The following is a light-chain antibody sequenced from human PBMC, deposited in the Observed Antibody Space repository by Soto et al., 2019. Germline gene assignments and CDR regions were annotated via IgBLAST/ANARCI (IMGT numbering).Light chain of an antibody. Sequence: QSALTQPPSASGSPGQSVTISCTGTSSDVGGYNSVSWFQQHPGKAPKLMIYEVIKRPSGVPDRFSGSKSGNTASLTVSGLQAEDDADYYCNSYAGRNSVVFGGGTKLTVL. CDR3: NSYAGRNSVV. J-gene: IGLJ2*01. CDR2: EVI. CDR1: SSDVGGYNS. V-gene: IGLV2-8*01.